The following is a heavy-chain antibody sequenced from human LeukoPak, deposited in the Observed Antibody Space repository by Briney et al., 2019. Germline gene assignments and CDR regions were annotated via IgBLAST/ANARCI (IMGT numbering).Heavy chain of an antibody. D-gene: IGHD4-17*01. Sequence: GASVKVSCKASGYTFTSYGISWVRQAPGQGLEWMGWISAYNGNTNYAQKLQGRVTMTTDTSTSTAYMELRSLRSDDTAVYYCARDTDYGDYYYYMDVWGKGTTVTVSS. V-gene: IGHV1-18*01. J-gene: IGHJ6*03. CDR3: ARDTDYGDYYYYMDV. CDR2: ISAYNGNT. CDR1: GYTFTSYG.